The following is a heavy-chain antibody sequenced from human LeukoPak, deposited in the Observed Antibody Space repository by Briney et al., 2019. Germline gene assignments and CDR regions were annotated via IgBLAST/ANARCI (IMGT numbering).Heavy chain of an antibody. J-gene: IGHJ3*02. CDR2: INPKSGGT. D-gene: IGHD3-16*01. CDR3: ARVRVGALDDALDI. V-gene: IGHV1-2*02. Sequence: PSVKLSCKASEYPFTSYYMRWVRQAPGQGLEWMGWINPKSGGTSYAQKFQGRVTMTRDTSISTAYMQLSRMTSDDTAVYYCARVRVGALDDALDIWGQGTMVSVSS. CDR1: EYPFTSYY.